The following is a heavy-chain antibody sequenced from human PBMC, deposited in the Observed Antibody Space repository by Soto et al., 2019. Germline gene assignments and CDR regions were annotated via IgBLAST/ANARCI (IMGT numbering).Heavy chain of an antibody. Sequence: EVQLVESGGGLVQPGGSLRLSCAASGFTFNSYWMHWVRQAPGKGLVWVSRINPDGRSTNYADSVKGRFTISRDNAKNTLYLQTSNLSAEDTAVYHCARGGLQGSGNHYNDNWGQGTLVTVSS. V-gene: IGHV3-74*01. CDR3: ARGGLQGSGNHYNDN. CDR2: INPDGRST. D-gene: IGHD3-10*01. CDR1: GFTFNSYW. J-gene: IGHJ4*02.